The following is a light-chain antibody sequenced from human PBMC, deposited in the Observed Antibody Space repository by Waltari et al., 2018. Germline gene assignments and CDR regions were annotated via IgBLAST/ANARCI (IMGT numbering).Light chain of an antibody. CDR1: TGAVTSGHY. J-gene: IGLJ3*02. CDR3: LLYYSGARV. Sequence: QAVVTQAPSLTVSPGGTVTPTCGPSTGAVTSGHYPYWFQQKPGQAPRALIYDADLRHPWTPARFSGSLLGGKAALTLSGAQPEDEAEYYCLLYYSGARVFGGGTKLTVL. CDR2: DAD. V-gene: IGLV7-46*01.